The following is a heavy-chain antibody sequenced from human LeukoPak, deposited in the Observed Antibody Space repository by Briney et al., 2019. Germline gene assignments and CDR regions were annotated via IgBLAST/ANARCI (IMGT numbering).Heavy chain of an antibody. Sequence: PSETLSLTCTVSGGSISSSSYYWGWIRQPPGKGLEWIGSIYYSGSTYYNPSLKSRVTISVDTSKNQFSLKLSSVTAADTAVYYCASGTSRYSSSWYAPTPYYYYGMDVWGQGTTVTVSS. CDR1: GGSISSSSYY. D-gene: IGHD6-13*01. CDR2: IYYSGST. V-gene: IGHV4-39*07. CDR3: ASGTSRYSSSWYAPTPYYYYGMDV. J-gene: IGHJ6*02.